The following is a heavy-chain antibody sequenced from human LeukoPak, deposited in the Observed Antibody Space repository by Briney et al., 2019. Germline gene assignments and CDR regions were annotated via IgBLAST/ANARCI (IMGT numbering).Heavy chain of an antibody. J-gene: IGHJ4*02. D-gene: IGHD6-6*01. Sequence: GGSLRLSCAASGFTFSTYSMSWVRQAPGKRLEWVANMNHDGSEKYYLDSVKGRFTISRDNAKNSLFLQMNSLRAEDTAVYYCARDPRIAARPLFDYWGQGTLVTVSA. CDR2: MNHDGSEK. V-gene: IGHV3-7*01. CDR3: ARDPRIAARPLFDY. CDR1: GFTFSTYS.